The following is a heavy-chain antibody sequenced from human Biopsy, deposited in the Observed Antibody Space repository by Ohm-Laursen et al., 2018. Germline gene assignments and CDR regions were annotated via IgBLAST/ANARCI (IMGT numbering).Heavy chain of an antibody. CDR1: GFSFSSYG. CDR3: VKDKSYISFDL. D-gene: IGHD1-26*01. CDR2: ISDDGRNK. Sequence: SLRLSCAASGFSFSSYGMHWVRQAPGKGLEWVAVISDDGRNKYYVDSVKGRFTISRDNSKNTLYLQMNSLRAEDTALYHCVKDKSYISFDLWGRGTMVTVSS. V-gene: IGHV3-30*18. J-gene: IGHJ3*01.